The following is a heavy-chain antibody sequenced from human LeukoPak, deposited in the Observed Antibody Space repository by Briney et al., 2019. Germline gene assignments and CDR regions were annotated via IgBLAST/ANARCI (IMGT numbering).Heavy chain of an antibody. CDR1: GFTFSSYS. V-gene: IGHV3-48*02. D-gene: IGHD5-12*01. J-gene: IGHJ4*02. CDR2: ITSSSTSM. Sequence: GGSLRLSCAASGFTFSSYSVNWVRQAPGKGLEWISYITSSSTSMYYADSVKGRFTIPRDNAKNSLYLQMNSLRDEDTAVYYCARAGGGYNYDDYWGQGTLVTVSS. CDR3: ARAGGGYNYDDY.